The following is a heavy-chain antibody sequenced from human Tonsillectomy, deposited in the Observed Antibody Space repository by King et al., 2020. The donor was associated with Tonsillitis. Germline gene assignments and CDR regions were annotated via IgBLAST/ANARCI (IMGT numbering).Heavy chain of an antibody. CDR2: INSNSGAT. V-gene: IGHV1-2*02. CDR3: ARPGTPSGTCLDP. CDR1: GYAFTGYF. J-gene: IGHJ5*02. D-gene: IGHD1-7*01. Sequence: QVQLVDSGAEVKNPGASVKVSCKASGYAFTGYFIHWVRRAPGQGLEWMGWINSNSGATNYAQNFQGRVTMTRDTSINTVYMEMSRLTSDDTAIYYCARPGTPSGTCLDPWGQGPLVTVSS.